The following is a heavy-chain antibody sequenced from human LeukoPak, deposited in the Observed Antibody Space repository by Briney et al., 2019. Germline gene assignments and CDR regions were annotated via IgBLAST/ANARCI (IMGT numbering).Heavy chain of an antibody. D-gene: IGHD3-10*01. CDR2: ISGSGGST. CDR3: TRHGSGGGRDY. Sequence: GGSLRLSCAASGFTFSSYAMSWVRQAPGKGLEWVSAISGSGGSTYYADSVKGRFTISRDNSKNTLYLQMNSLRAEDTAVYYCTRHGSGGGRDYWGQGTLVTVSS. V-gene: IGHV3-23*01. CDR1: GFTFSSYA. J-gene: IGHJ4*02.